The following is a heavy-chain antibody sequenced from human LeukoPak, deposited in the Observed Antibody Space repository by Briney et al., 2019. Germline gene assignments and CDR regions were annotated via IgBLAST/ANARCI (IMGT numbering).Heavy chain of an antibody. CDR3: ARVWGSVDM. CDR2: MNPKSGYT. D-gene: IGHD7-27*01. J-gene: IGHJ3*02. Sequence: ASVKVSCKASGYPFTSYDINWVRQAPGQGLEWMGWMNPKSGYTGSAQKFQGRVTITRDTSISTVYMELSSLTSEDTAVYYCARVWGSVDMWGQGTMVTVSS. CDR1: GYPFTSYD. V-gene: IGHV1-8*02.